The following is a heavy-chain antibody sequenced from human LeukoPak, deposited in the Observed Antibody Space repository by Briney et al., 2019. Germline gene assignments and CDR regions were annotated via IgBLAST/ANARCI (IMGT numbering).Heavy chain of an antibody. CDR3: PNSGLNRFDY. CDR2: ISSSSSTI. Sequence: GGSLRLSCAASGFTFSSYSMNWVRQAPGKGLEWVSYISSSSSTIYYADSVKGRFTISRDNAKNTLYLQMNSLRAEDTARYYCPNSGLNRFDYWGQGTLVTVSS. D-gene: IGHD2-15*01. V-gene: IGHV3-48*01. CDR1: GFTFSSYS. J-gene: IGHJ4*02.